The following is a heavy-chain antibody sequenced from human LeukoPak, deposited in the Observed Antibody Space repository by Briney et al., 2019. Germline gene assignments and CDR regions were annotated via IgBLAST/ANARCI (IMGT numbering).Heavy chain of an antibody. CDR1: GFTFSSYS. CDR2: ISGSGTGT. V-gene: IGHV3-23*01. D-gene: IGHD3-16*01. Sequence: GGSLRLSCAASGFTFSSYSMNWVRQAPGKGLEWVSTISGSGTGTYYADSVKGRFTISRDNSKNTLHLQMNSLRAEDTAIYYCAKGGGRDWPFDYWGQGTLVTVSS. CDR3: AKGGGRDWPFDY. J-gene: IGHJ4*02.